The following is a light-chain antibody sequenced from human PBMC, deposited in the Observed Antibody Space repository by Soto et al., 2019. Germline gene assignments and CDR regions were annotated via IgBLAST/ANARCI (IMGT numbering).Light chain of an antibody. CDR2: AAS. J-gene: IGKJ5*01. CDR3: QQISTYPAT. CDR1: QGISSY. V-gene: IGKV1-9*01. Sequence: IQLTQSPSSLSASVGDRVTITCRASQGISSYLAWYQQRPGKAPKLLIYAASTLQSGVPSRFSGSGSGTDFTLTIGSLQPEDSATYYCQQISTYPATLGPGTRLEIK.